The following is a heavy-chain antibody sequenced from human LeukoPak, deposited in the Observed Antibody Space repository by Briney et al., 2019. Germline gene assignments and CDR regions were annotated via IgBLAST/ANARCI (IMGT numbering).Heavy chain of an antibody. V-gene: IGHV4-34*01. D-gene: IGHD6-19*01. J-gene: IGHJ6*02. CDR1: GGSFSVHY. CDR2: INHSGST. CDR3: ASGYIGSGWYGDYYYGMDV. Sequence: SETLSLTCAVYGGSFSVHYWGWIRQPPGKGLEWIGEINHSGSTTYNPSLKSRVTISVDTSEKQFSLKLNSVTAADTAVYYCASGYIGSGWYGDYYYGMDVWGQGTTVTVSS.